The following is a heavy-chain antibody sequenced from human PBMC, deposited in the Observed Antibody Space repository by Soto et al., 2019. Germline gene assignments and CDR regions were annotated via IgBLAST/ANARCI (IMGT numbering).Heavy chain of an antibody. D-gene: IGHD2-15*01. CDR1: GFIFSDYE. CDR2: ITSGGRSI. J-gene: IGHJ4*02. CDR3: VRRMASPAR. V-gene: IGHV3-48*03. Sequence: QLVESGGGLVQPGGSLRLSCAASGFIFSDYEMNWVRQAPGKGLEWVAYITSGGRSIYYADSVKGRFTISRDNAENSLFLQWNSLRADDTALYYCVRRMASPARWAQGTLVTVPS.